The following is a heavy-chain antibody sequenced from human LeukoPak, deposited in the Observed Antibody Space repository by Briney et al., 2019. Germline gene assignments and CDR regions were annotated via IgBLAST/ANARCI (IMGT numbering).Heavy chain of an antibody. Sequence: PGGSLRLSCAASGFSFRMNWVRQAPGKGLEWVAIIKEDDSETEYVDSVEGRFTISIDNARNSLYLQMSSVRVEDTAMYYCARHLGGRDESTAYRPFDCWGQGNLVTVSP. J-gene: IGHJ4*02. D-gene: IGHD5-24*01. CDR2: IKEDDSET. CDR3: ARHLGGRDESTAYRPFDC. V-gene: IGHV3-7*01. CDR1: GFSFR.